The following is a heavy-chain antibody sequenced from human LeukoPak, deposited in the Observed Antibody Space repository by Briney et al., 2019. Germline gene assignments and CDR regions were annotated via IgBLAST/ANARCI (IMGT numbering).Heavy chain of an antibody. CDR1: GYTFTGFY. CDR2: VNPNSGGT. Sequence: GASVKVSCKASGYTFTGFYIHWVRQAPGEGPQWMGWVNPNSGGTNYAKKFQGRVTLTRDTSIHTAYMELSSLSSDDTAVYYCATSDLRFGFGDWFDPWGQGTLVTVSS. V-gene: IGHV1-2*02. CDR3: ATSDLRFGFGDWFDP. J-gene: IGHJ5*02. D-gene: IGHD3-10*01.